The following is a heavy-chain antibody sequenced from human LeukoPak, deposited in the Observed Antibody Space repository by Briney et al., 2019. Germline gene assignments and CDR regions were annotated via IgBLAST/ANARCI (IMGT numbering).Heavy chain of an antibody. CDR1: GFTFSSYA. D-gene: IGHD3-9*01. J-gene: IGHJ4*02. CDR2: MSGSGGST. V-gene: IGHV3-23*01. CDR3: AKDYYDILTGYHSFDY. Sequence: GGSLRLSCAASGFTFSSYAMSWVRQAPGKGLEWVSAMSGSGGSTYYADSVKGRFTISRDNSKNTLYLQMTSPRAEDTAVYYCAKDYYDILTGYHSFDYWGQETLVTVSS.